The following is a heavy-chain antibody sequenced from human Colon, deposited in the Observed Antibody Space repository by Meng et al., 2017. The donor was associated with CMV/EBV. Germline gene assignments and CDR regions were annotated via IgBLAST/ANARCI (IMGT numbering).Heavy chain of an antibody. V-gene: IGHV3-66*01. J-gene: IGHJ4*02. D-gene: IGHD1-20*01. Sequence: VQLVESGGGLIQPGVSLRFSCAASGLIVSNTYMSWVRQAPGKGLEWVAAIHASGATFYADSVRGRFTISRDTYKNTFYLQLNSLRVEDSATYHCARDPGHSASITYDFWGQGILVTVSS. CDR2: IHASGAT. CDR3: ARDPGHSASITYDF. CDR1: GLIVSNTY.